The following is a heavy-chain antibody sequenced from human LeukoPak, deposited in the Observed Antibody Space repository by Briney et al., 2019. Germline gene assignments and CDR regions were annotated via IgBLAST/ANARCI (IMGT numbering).Heavy chain of an antibody. CDR2: IFYSGST. J-gene: IGHJ4*02. CDR1: GGSITGSY. CDR3: ATAGPISGRHNYFDS. D-gene: IGHD3-10*01. V-gene: IGHV4-59*01. Sequence: SETLSLTCTVSGGSITGSYWSWLRQPPGKGLEYIGYIFYSGSTNYNPPLKSRVTISVDTSKNQFSLKLTSVTAADTAVYYCATAGPISGRHNYFDSWGQGTLVTVSS.